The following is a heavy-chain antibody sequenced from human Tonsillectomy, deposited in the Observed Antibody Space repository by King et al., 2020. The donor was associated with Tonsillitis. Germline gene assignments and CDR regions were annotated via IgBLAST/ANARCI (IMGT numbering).Heavy chain of an antibody. V-gene: IGHV4-39*01. D-gene: IGHD3-22*01. CDR1: GGSISSSSYY. J-gene: IGHJ3*02. Sequence: QLQESGPGLVKPSETLSLTCTVSGGSISSSSYYWGWIRQPPGKGLEWIGSIYYSGCTYYNPSLKSRVTISVDTSKNQFSLKLSSVTAADTAVYYCARQDLGIAMIVVVITPGAFDIWGQGTMVTVSS. CDR3: ARQDLGIAMIVVVITPGAFDI. CDR2: IYYSGCT.